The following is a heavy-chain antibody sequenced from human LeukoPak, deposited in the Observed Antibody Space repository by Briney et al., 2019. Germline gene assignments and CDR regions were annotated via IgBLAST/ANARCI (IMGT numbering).Heavy chain of an antibody. Sequence: GGSLRLSCAASGFTFSSYAMHWVRQAPGKGLEWVAVISYDGSNKYYADPVKGRFTISRDNSKNTLYLQMNSLRAEDTAVYYCAREHYYDSSGSDAFDIWGQGTMVTVSS. CDR3: AREHYYDSSGSDAFDI. CDR2: ISYDGSNK. J-gene: IGHJ3*02. D-gene: IGHD3-22*01. V-gene: IGHV3-30*04. CDR1: GFTFSSYA.